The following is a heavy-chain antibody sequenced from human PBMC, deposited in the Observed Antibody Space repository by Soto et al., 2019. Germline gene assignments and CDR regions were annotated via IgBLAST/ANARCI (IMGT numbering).Heavy chain of an antibody. Sequence: PGESLKISCKGSGYSFTSYWIGWVRQMPGKGLEWMGIIYPGDSDTRYSPSFQGRVTISADKSISTAYLQWSSLKASDTAMYYCATLEYSSSSGFDYWGQGTLVTVSS. J-gene: IGHJ4*02. V-gene: IGHV5-51*01. CDR3: ATLEYSSSSGFDY. CDR2: IYPGDSDT. CDR1: GYSFTSYW. D-gene: IGHD6-6*01.